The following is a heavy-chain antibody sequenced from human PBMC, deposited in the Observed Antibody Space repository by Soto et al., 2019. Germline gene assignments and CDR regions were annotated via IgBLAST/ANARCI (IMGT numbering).Heavy chain of an antibody. J-gene: IGHJ5*02. CDR2: TTSSSSTL. CDR1: GFTFSSYS. D-gene: IGHD3-22*01. CDR3: ARVYYYDSSALFDP. Sequence: GGSLRLSCAASGFTFSSYSMSWVRQAPGKGLEWVSYTTSSSSTLYYADSVEGRFTISRDNAKNSLYLQMNSLRDEDTAVYYCARVYYYDSSALFDPWGQGTLVTVSS. V-gene: IGHV3-48*02.